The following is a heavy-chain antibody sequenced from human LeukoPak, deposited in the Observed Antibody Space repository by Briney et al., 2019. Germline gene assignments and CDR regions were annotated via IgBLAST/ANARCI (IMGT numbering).Heavy chain of an antibody. V-gene: IGHV3-23*01. D-gene: IGHD3-22*01. CDR3: AKGTMIVVLAGH. CDR2: ISAGGQST. CDR1: GFTFSSSA. Sequence: GGSLRLSCAASGFTFSSSAMSWVRQAPGKGLEWVSGISAGGQSTYSADSVKGRFTISRDNSKDTLYLQMNSLRAEDTAVYYCAKGTMIVVLAGHWGQGILVTVSS. J-gene: IGHJ4*02.